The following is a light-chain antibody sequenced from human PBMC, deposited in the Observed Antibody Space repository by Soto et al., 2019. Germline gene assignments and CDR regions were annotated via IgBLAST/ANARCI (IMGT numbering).Light chain of an antibody. J-gene: IGKJ1*01. CDR1: QSVSSTY. CDR3: QQSGSSPPT. CDR2: GAS. V-gene: IGKV3-20*01. Sequence: EIVLTQSPGTLSFSAGERATLSCRASQSVSSTYLAWYQQKPGQAPRLLIYGASSRATGIPDRFSGSGSGTDFTLTISRLEPEDFAVYYCQQSGSSPPTFGQGTKVDIK.